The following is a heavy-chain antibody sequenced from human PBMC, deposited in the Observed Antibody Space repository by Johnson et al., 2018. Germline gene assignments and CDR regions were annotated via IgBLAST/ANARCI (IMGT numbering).Heavy chain of an antibody. CDR3: ATARASIVGARGAAFDI. J-gene: IGHJ3*02. CDR1: GYTLTELS. D-gene: IGHD1-26*01. Sequence: QVQLVQSGAEVKKPGASVKVSCKVSGYTLTELSMHWVRQAPGTGLEWLGGFDPEDGETIYAQKFQGSVTMTEDTSTDTAYMELSSLRAEDTAVYYRATARASIVGARGAAFDIWGQGTMVTVSS. V-gene: IGHV1-24*01. CDR2: FDPEDGET.